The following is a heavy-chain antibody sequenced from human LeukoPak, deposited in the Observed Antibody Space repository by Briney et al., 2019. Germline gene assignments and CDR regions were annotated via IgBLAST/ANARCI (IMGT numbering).Heavy chain of an antibody. D-gene: IGHD4-17*01. CDR2: IYSGGST. CDR3: ARGARNTVTASGVFDY. CDR1: GFTVSSNC. V-gene: IGHV3-53*01. J-gene: IGHJ4*02. Sequence: PGGSLRLSCAASGFTVSSNCMSWVRQAPGKGLEWVSVIYSGGSTYYADSVKGRFTISRDNSKDTLYLQMNSLRAEDTAVYYCARGARNTVTASGVFDYWGQGTLVTVSS.